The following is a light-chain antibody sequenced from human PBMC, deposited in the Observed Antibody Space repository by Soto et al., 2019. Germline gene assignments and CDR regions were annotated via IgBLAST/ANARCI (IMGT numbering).Light chain of an antibody. CDR2: GAS. J-gene: IGKJ4*01. CDR3: QHRANWPPGAT. Sequence: EIVLTQSPASLSLSPGERGTLSCWASQSVSTNLAWYQQKPGQAPRLLIYGASNRVTGIPARFSGSGSGTDFNLTISSLESEDFATYSCQHRANWPPGATFGGGTKVEI. CDR1: QSVSTN. V-gene: IGKV3-11*01.